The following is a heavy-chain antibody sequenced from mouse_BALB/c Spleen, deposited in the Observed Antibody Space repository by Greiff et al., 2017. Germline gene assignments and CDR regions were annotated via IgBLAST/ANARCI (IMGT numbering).Heavy chain of an antibody. J-gene: IGHJ4*01. D-gene: IGHD2-4*01. V-gene: IGHV1-37*01. CDR3: GLYYDYLYYYAMDY. CDR1: GYSFTGYF. Sequence: EVKLQESGPELVKPGASVKISCKASGYSFTGYFMNWVKQSHGKSLEWIGRINPYNGDTFYNQKFKGKATLTVDKSSSTAHMELLSLTSEDSAVYYCGLYYDYLYYYAMDYWGQGTSVTVSS. CDR2: INPYNGDT.